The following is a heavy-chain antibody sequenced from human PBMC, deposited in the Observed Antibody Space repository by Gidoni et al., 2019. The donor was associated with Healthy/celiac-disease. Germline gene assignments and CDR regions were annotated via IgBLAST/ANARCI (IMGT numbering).Heavy chain of an antibody. CDR2: MNPNSGNT. CDR3: ARGLPSLEYSSSWYEVDY. J-gene: IGHJ4*02. CDR1: GNTFTSYD. V-gene: IGHV1-8*01. Sequence: QVQLVQSGAEVKKPGASVKVSCKASGNTFTSYDINGVRQAPGQGLEWMGWMNPNSGNTGYAQKCKGRVTMTRNTSISTAYMELSSLRSEDTAVYYCARGLPSLEYSSSWYEVDYWGQGTLVTVSS. D-gene: IGHD6-13*01.